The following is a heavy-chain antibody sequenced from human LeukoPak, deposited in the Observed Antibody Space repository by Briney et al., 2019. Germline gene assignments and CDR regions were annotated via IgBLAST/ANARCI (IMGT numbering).Heavy chain of an antibody. J-gene: IGHJ3*02. CDR3: ARSRGVQLRSPRCGAFDI. CDR2: IIPIFGTA. V-gene: IGHV1-69*13. Sequence: SVKVSCKASGGTFSSYAISWVRQAPGQGLERMGGIIPIFGTANYAQKFQGRVTITADESTSTAYMELSSLRSEDTAVYYCARSRGVQLRSPRCGAFDIWGQGTMVTVSS. CDR1: GGTFSSYA. D-gene: IGHD4-23*01.